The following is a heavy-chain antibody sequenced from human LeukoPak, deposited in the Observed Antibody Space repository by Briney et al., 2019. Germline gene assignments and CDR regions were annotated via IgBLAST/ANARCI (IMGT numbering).Heavy chain of an antibody. J-gene: IGHJ3*02. CDR3: ASPPGLGYDSFAFDI. Sequence: AASVKLSCTASGGTFSSYAISWVRQAPGQGLEWMGWIHPIGGTANYAETFQGRVTITTDKSKSTAYMEVSSLRSDDTAVYYCASPPGLGYDSFAFDIWGQRTMVTVSS. V-gene: IGHV1-69*05. CDR2: IHPIGGTA. CDR1: GGTFSSYA. D-gene: IGHD3-22*01.